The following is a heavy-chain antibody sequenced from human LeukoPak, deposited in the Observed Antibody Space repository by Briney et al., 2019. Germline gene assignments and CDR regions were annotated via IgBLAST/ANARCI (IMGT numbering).Heavy chain of an antibody. CDR3: ARLGGFSDY. V-gene: IGHV4-59*05. CDR1: GGSISSYY. D-gene: IGHD2/OR15-2a*01. Sequence: SETLSLTCTVSGGSISSYYWSWIRQPPGKGLEWIGSIYYSGGTYYNPSLKSRVTISVDTSKNQFSLKLSSVTAADTAVYYCARLGGFSDYWGQGTLVTVSS. J-gene: IGHJ4*02. CDR2: IYYSGGT.